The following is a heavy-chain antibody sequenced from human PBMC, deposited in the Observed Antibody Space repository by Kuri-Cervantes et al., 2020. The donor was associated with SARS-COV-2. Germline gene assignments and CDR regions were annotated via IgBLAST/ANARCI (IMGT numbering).Heavy chain of an antibody. CDR1: GFIFSSYE. V-gene: IGHV3-48*03. CDR2: ISSSGSTI. J-gene: IGHJ2*01. D-gene: IGHD5-18*01. CDR3: AREYTAIYYFDL. Sequence: GGSLRLSCAASGFIFSSYEMNWVRQAPGKGLEWVSYISSSGSTIYYADSVKGRFTISRDNAKNSLYLQMNSLRAEDTAVYYCAREYTAIYYFDLWGRGTLVTVSS.